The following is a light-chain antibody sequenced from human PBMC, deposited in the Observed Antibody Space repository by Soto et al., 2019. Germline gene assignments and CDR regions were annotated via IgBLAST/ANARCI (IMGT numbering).Light chain of an antibody. CDR3: QQSYTTVYT. J-gene: IGKJ2*01. V-gene: IGKV1-39*01. Sequence: DIQMTQSPSSLSASVGDRVTITCRASQTIGANLNWYRQKLGKAPTLLISDASTLKSRVPSRFSGLGSVTDFALTITSLQTDDSATYYCQQSYTTVYTFGQGNKVEIK. CDR1: QTIGAN. CDR2: DAS.